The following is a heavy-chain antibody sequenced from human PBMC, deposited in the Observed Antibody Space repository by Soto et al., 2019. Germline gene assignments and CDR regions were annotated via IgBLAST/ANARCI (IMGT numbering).Heavy chain of an antibody. CDR1: GFTFSGSA. CDR2: IRSKADSYAT. Sequence: EVQLVESGGGLVQPGGSLKLSCAASGFTFSGSAMHRVRQASGKGLEWVGRIRSKADSYATAYAASVKGRFTISRDDSKNTAYLQMNSLKTEDTAVYYCTRLVESPNYDYYGLDVWGQGTTVTVSS. V-gene: IGHV3-73*01. D-gene: IGHD1-26*01. J-gene: IGHJ6*02. CDR3: TRLVESPNYDYYGLDV.